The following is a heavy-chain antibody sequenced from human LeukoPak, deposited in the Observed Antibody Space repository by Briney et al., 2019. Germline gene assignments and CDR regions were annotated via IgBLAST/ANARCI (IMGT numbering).Heavy chain of an antibody. Sequence: GGSLRLSCAASGFTFSSYAMSWVRQAPGKGLEWVSSISGSGGSTHYADSVKGRSTISRDNSKNTLFLEMNSLRPEDTAVYYCVKETGDLGQGGFEIWGQGTTVTVS. D-gene: IGHD7-27*01. V-gene: IGHV3-23*01. CDR2: ISGSGGST. CDR3: VKETGDLGQGGFEI. CDR1: GFTFSSYA. J-gene: IGHJ3*02.